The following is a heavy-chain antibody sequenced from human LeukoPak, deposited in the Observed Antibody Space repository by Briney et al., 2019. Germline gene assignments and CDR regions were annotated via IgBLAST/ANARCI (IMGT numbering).Heavy chain of an antibody. D-gene: IGHD4-23*01. CDR1: GLTLSIYW. Sequence: GGSLRLSCAASGLTLSIYWMSWVRQATGKGLQWVASIKQDGSEKDYVDSVKGRFTISRDNAKNSLYLQMNSLRAQDTAVYYCARDLYGGPFDYWGQGTLVTVSA. CDR2: IKQDGSEK. CDR3: ARDLYGGPFDY. V-gene: IGHV3-7*01. J-gene: IGHJ4*02.